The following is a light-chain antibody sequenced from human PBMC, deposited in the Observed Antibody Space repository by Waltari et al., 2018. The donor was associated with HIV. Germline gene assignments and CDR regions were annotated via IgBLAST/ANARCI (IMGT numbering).Light chain of an antibody. CDR3: KQANSFPLT. CDR2: ATS. V-gene: IGKV1-12*01. CDR1: QPVSSW. J-gene: IGKJ1*01. Sequence: DIQMTQSPSPVSASVGDTVIILFLASQPVSSWLTWYQQKPGKSPDLLIYATSNLQSGVPYRFSGSGSGTNFTLTITSLQPEDVASYYCKQANSFPLTFGQGTKVEIK.